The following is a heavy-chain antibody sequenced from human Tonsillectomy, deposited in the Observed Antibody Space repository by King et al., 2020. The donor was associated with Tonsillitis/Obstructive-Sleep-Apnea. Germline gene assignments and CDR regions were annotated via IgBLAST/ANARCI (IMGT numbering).Heavy chain of an antibody. CDR2: IYYSGST. D-gene: IGHD3-22*01. CDR3: ARHTYYDDSNGYYNWFDP. CDR1: GGSISSSNNY. Sequence: LQLQESGPGLVKPSETLSLTCTVSGGSISSSNNYWGWIRQPPGKGLEWIGSIYYSGSTYYNPSLKSRVTISVETSKKQISLKLTSVTAADTAVYYCARHTYYDDSNGYYNWFDPWGQGTLVTVSS. V-gene: IGHV4-39*01. J-gene: IGHJ5*02.